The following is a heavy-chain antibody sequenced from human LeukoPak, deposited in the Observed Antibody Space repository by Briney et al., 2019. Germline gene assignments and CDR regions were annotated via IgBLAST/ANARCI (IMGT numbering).Heavy chain of an antibody. D-gene: IGHD4-23*01. CDR2: IIWDDGST. CDR3: AKVNNYGGNGYFDY. V-gene: IGHV3-43D*03. J-gene: IGHJ4*02. CDR1: GFTFDDYG. Sequence: PGGSLRLSCAASGFTFDDYGMHWVRQAPGKGLEWVSLIIWDDGSTYYADSVKGRFTISRDNSKNSLYLQMNSLRAEDTAVYYCAKVNNYGGNGYFDYWGQGTLVTVSS.